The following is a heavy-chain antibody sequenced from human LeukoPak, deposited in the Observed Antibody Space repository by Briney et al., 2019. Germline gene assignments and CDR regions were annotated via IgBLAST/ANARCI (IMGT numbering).Heavy chain of an antibody. CDR3: ARDILAAAKNWFDP. J-gene: IGHJ5*02. V-gene: IGHV4-61*01. CDR1: GGSISSSNW. CDR2: IYDSGST. Sequence: SETLSLTCAVSGGSISSSNWWSWIRQPPGKGLEWIGYIYDSGSTNYSPSLKSRVTISVDTSKNQFSLKLSSVTAADTAVYYCARDILAAAKNWFDPWGQGTLVTVSS. D-gene: IGHD6-25*01.